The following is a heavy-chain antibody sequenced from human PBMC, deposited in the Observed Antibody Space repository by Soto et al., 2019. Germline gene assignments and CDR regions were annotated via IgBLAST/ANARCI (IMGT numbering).Heavy chain of an antibody. CDR1: GGNFSSYT. V-gene: IGHV1-69*02. D-gene: IGHD3-10*01. CDR3: ARIYGSGSYYFVF. CDR2: ILPILGIA. Sequence: QVQLVQSGAEVKQPGSSVNVSCNDSGGNFSSYTISWVLQAPGQGLEWMGMILPILGIANYAQKFQGRVTITANKTTSPAYMEVSSLRSGDRAVYYCARIYGSGSYYFVFLRQGTLVTVSS. J-gene: IGHJ4*02.